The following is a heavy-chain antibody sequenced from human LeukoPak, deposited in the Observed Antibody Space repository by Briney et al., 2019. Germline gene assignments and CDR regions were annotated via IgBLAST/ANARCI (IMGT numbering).Heavy chain of an antibody. CDR1: GFTFSSYV. Sequence: GGSLRLSCAASGFTFSSYVMHWVRQAPGKGLEWVAVISFDGNIRYYADSVRGRFTISRDNAENTLYLQMDSLRAEDTAVYFCARDGQYYYDTPGLYGGLNLWGQGALVTVSS. V-gene: IGHV3-30*04. CDR2: ISFDGNIR. J-gene: IGHJ4*02. D-gene: IGHD3-22*01. CDR3: ARDGQYYYDTPGLYGGLNL.